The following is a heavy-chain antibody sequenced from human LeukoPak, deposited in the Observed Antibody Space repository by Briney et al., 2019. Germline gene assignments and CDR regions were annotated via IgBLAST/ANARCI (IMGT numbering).Heavy chain of an antibody. CDR2: FYYSGST. D-gene: IGHD3-10*01. CDR3: ARGLSGRGHYSDY. Sequence: SETLSLTCTVSGGSISSTSYYWGWIRQPPGKGLEWIGSFYYSGSTYYNPSLKSRVTSSVDTSKNQFSLKLSSVTAADTAVYYCARGLSGRGHYSDYWGQGALVTVSS. J-gene: IGHJ4*02. V-gene: IGHV4-39*07. CDR1: GGSISSTSYY.